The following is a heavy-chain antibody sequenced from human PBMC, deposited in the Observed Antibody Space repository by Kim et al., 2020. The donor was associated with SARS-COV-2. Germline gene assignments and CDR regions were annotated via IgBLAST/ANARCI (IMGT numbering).Heavy chain of an antibody. CDR3: ARVGHKYYYYGMDV. J-gene: IGHJ6*02. CDR2: ISSSSSYI. CDR1: GFTFSSYS. V-gene: IGHV3-21*01. Sequence: GGSLRLSCAASGFTFSSYSMNWVRQAPGKGLEWVSSISSSSSYIYYADSAKGRFTISRDNAKNSLYLQMNSLRAEDTAVYYCARVGHKYYYYGMDVWGQGTTVTVSS.